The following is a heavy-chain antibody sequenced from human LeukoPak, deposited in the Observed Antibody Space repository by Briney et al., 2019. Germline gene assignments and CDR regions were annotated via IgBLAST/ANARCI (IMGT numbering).Heavy chain of an antibody. CDR1: GGTFSSYA. J-gene: IGHJ6*03. CDR2: IIPIFGTA. CDR3: ASAKWELPGHYYYMDV. V-gene: IGHV1-69*01. D-gene: IGHD1-26*01. Sequence: SVKVSCKASGGTFSSYAISWVRQAPGQGLEWMGGIIPIFGTANYAQKFQGRVTITADESTSTAYMELSSLRSEDTAAYYCASAKWELPGHYYYMDVWGKGTTVTVSS.